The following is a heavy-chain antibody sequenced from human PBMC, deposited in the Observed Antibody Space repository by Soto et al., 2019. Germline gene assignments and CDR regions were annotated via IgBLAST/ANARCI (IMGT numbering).Heavy chain of an antibody. Sequence: QVQLVQSGAEVKKPGASVKVSCKASGYTFSNYDINWVRQATGQGLEWMGWINPNTGDTGYPQRFQGRVTMTRSTSISTAYMELSGLTSEDTAVYYCARVSVPFGRSYGSPNDDFDIWGQGTMVTVSS. D-gene: IGHD5-18*01. V-gene: IGHV1-8*01. CDR2: INPNTGDT. CDR3: ARVSVPFGRSYGSPNDDFDI. CDR1: GYTFSNYD. J-gene: IGHJ3*02.